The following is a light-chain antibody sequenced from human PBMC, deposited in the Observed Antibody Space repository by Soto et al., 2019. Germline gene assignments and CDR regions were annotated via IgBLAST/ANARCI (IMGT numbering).Light chain of an antibody. Sequence: IQLTQSPSSLSASVGDRVTITCRASQRISTYLAWYQQRPGKAPKLLIYAASTLQSGVPLRFSGSGSGTDFTLTISGPQPDDFATYYCQQYNSYSWTFGQGTKVDIK. CDR2: AAS. J-gene: IGKJ1*01. CDR1: QRISTY. CDR3: QQYNSYSWT. V-gene: IGKV1-9*01.